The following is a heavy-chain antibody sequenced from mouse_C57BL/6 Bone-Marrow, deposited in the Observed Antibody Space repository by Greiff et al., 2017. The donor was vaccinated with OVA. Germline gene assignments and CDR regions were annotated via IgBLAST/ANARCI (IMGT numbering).Heavy chain of an antibody. Sequence: EVKLMESGPGLAKPSQTLSLTCSVPGYSITSDYWNWIRKFPGNKLEYMGYISYSGSTYYNPSLKSRISITRDTSKNQYYLQLNSVTTEDTATYYCARLRAGSYGAMEYGGQGTSVTVSS. J-gene: IGHJ4*01. CDR1: GYSITSDY. V-gene: IGHV3-8*01. D-gene: IGHD1-1*02. CDR3: ARLRAGSYGAMEY. CDR2: ISYSGST.